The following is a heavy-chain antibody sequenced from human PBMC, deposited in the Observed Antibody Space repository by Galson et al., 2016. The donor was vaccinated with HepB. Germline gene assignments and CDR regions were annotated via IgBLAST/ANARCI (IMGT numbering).Heavy chain of an antibody. D-gene: IGHD3-3*02. CDR3: AKDASISGTYSFHI. CDR1: GFTFSNYA. Sequence: SLRLSCAASGFTFSNYAMSWVRQAPGKGLEWVSDISANGGNTYYADSVKGRFTISRDNSKNTLYLQMNSLRAEDTAVYSCAKDASISGTYSFHIWGQGTLVIVSS. V-gene: IGHV3-23*01. J-gene: IGHJ4*02. CDR2: ISANGGNT.